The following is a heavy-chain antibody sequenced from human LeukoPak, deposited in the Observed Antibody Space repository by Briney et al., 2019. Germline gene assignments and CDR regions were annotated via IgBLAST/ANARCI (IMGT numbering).Heavy chain of an antibody. D-gene: IGHD1-14*01. CDR1: GGSISSGSYY. J-gene: IGHJ3*01. CDR3: AKWEEPLWAFDV. CDR2: IYTSGST. Sequence: PSQTLSLTCTVSGGSISSGSYYWSWIRQPAGKGLEWIGRIYTSGSTNYNPSLKSRVTISVDTSKNQFSLKLSFVTAADTAIYYCAKWEEPLWAFDVWGQGTMVTVSS. V-gene: IGHV4-61*02.